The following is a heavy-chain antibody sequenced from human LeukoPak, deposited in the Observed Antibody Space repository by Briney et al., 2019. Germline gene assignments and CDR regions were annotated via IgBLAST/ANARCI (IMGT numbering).Heavy chain of an antibody. V-gene: IGHV6-1*01. Sequence: SQTLSLTCVISGDSVSSNSAAWNWIRHSPSRGLEWLVWTYYRSKWYNDYAVSVKSRITINPDTSMNQFSLQLNSVTPEDTAVYYCARGYSSSSVGYFQHWGQGTLVTVSS. CDR3: ARGYSSSSVGYFQH. J-gene: IGHJ1*01. D-gene: IGHD6-6*01. CDR2: TYYRSKWYN. CDR1: GDSVSSNSAA.